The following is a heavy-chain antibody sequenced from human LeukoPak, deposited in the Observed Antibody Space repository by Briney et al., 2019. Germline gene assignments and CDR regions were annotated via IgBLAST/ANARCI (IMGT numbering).Heavy chain of an antibody. J-gene: IGHJ6*03. V-gene: IGHV4-4*09. CDR1: GGSISSYY. Sequence: PSETLSLTCTVSGGSISSYYWSWIRQPPGKGLEWIGYIYTSGSTNYNPSLKSRVTISVDTSKNQFSLKLSSVTAADTAVYYCARHSWYYDSSGFPPYYYYMDVWGKGTTVTVSS. CDR2: IYTSGST. D-gene: IGHD3-22*01. CDR3: ARHSWYYDSSGFPPYYYYMDV.